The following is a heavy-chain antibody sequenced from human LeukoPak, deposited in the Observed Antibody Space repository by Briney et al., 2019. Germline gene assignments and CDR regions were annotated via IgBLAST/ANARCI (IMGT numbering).Heavy chain of an antibody. J-gene: IGHJ3*02. CDR1: GGSISSGSYY. CDR2: IYTSGST. CDR3: ARVRPWAFDX. Sequence: SETLSLTCTVSGGSISSGSYYWSWIRQPAGKGLEWIGRIYTSGSTNYNPSLKSRVTISVDTSKNQFSLKLSSVTAADTAVYYCARVRPWAFDXXGQGTMVTV. V-gene: IGHV4-61*02.